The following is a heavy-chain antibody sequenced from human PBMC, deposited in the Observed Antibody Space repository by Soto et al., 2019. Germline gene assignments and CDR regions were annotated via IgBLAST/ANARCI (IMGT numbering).Heavy chain of an antibody. D-gene: IGHD6-19*01. CDR2: ISAYNGNT. Sequence: ASVKVSCKASGYTFTSYGISWVRQAPGQGLEWMGWISAYNGNTNYAQKLQGRVTMTTDTSTSTAYTELRSLRSDDTAVYYCASYSSGWYYYYYYGMDVWGQGTTVTVSS. J-gene: IGHJ6*02. V-gene: IGHV1-18*01. CDR1: GYTFTSYG. CDR3: ASYSSGWYYYYYYGMDV.